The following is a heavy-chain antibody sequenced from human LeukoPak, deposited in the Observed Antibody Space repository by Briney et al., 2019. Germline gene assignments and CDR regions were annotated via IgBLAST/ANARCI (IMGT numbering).Heavy chain of an antibody. CDR3: ARDDSGSDYTFDY. CDR2: IWYDGSNK. J-gene: IGHJ4*02. V-gene: IGHV3-33*01. CDR1: GFSFSTYG. Sequence: TGGSLRLSCAASGFSFSTYGMHWVRQAPGKGLEWVAVIWYDGSNKYYADSVKGRFTISRDNSKNTLYLQMNSLRAEDTAVYHCARDDSGSDYTFDYWGQGTLVTVSS. D-gene: IGHD1-26*01.